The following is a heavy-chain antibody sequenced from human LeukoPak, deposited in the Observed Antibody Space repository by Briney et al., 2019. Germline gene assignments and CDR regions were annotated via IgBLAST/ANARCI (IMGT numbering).Heavy chain of an antibody. D-gene: IGHD5-18*01. J-gene: IGHJ6*03. CDR2: INPSGGST. V-gene: IGHV1-46*01. Sequence: ASVKVSCKASGYTFTSCYMHWVRQAPGQGLEWMGIINPSGGSTSYAQKFQGRVTITADESTSTAYMELSSLRSEDTAVYYCASSRGYSYGYINYYYYYMDVWGKGTTVTISS. CDR3: ASSRGYSYGYINYYYYYMDV. CDR1: GYTFTSCY.